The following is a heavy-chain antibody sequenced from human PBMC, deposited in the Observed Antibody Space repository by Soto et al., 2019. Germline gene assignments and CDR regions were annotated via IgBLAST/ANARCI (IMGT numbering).Heavy chain of an antibody. V-gene: IGHV4-61*01. CDR1: GGSVSSGSYY. J-gene: IGHJ4*02. D-gene: IGHD6-19*01. Sequence: PSETLSLTCTVSGGSVSSGSYYWSWIRQPPGKGLEWIGYIYYSGSTNYNPSLKSRVTISVDTSKNQLSLKLSSVTAADTAVYYCARDSPWAVADLYYFDYWGQGTLVTVSS. CDR2: IYYSGST. CDR3: ARDSPWAVADLYYFDY.